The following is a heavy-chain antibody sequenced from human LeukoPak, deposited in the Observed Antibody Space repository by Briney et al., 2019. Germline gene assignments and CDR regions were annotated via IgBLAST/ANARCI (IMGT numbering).Heavy chain of an antibody. J-gene: IGHJ4*02. CDR3: ATDSSSWYKGLT. D-gene: IGHD6-13*01. CDR1: GFTFSSYS. V-gene: IGHV3-48*01. Sequence: GGSLRLSCAASGFTFSSYSMNWVRQAPGKGLEWVSYISSSSSTIYYADFGKGRFTISRDSSRSTLYLQMNSLRLEDTAVYYCATDSSSWYKGLTWGQGTLVTVSS. CDR2: ISSSSSTI.